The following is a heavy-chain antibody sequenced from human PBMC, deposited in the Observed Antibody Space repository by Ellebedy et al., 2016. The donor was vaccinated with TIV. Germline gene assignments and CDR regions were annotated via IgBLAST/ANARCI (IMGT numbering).Heavy chain of an antibody. CDR2: INPNSGVT. CDR1: GYTFSDYY. D-gene: IGHD6-13*01. V-gene: IGHV1-2*02. Sequence: AASVKVSCKTSGYTFSDYYVHWVRQAPGQGLAWMGWINPNSGVTKHAQKFQGRVTLTRDMSISTANMELSRLTSYDTAVYFCARDPGPPAAGELLFDSWGQGTLVTVSS. J-gene: IGHJ4*02. CDR3: ARDPGPPAAGELLFDS.